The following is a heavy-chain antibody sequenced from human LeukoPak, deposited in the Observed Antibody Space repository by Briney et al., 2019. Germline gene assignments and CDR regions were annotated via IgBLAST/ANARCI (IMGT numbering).Heavy chain of an antibody. CDR2: IIPILGIA. J-gene: IGHJ5*02. CDR1: GGTFSSYA. CDR3: ASENCSSTSCYLRARAIKSNWFDP. Sequence: GASVKVSCKASGGTFSSYAISWVRQAPGQGLEWMGRIIPILGIANYAQKFQGRVTITADKSTSTAYMELSSLRSEDTAVYYCASENCSSTSCYLRARAIKSNWFDPWGQGTLVTVSS. D-gene: IGHD2-2*01. V-gene: IGHV1-69*04.